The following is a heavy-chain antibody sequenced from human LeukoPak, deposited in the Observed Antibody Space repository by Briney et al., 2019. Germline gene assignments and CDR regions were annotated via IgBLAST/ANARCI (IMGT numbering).Heavy chain of an antibody. Sequence: SETLSLTCTVSGGSISSGGYYWSWIRQHPGKGLEWIGYIYYSGSTYYNPSLKSRVTISVDTSKNQFSLELSSVTAADTAVYYCARGISHYALNYWGQGTLVTVSS. CDR2: IYYSGST. V-gene: IGHV4-31*03. CDR3: ARGISHYALNY. D-gene: IGHD2-2*01. CDR1: GGSISSGGYY. J-gene: IGHJ4*02.